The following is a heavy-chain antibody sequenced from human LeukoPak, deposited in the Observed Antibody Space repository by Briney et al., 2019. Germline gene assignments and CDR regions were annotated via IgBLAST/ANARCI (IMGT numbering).Heavy chain of an antibody. V-gene: IGHV4-38-2*02. CDR2: IYHNGNT. Sequence: KTSETLSLTCTVSGYSIASGSYWGWIRQPPGKGLEWIGTIYHNGNTYYNPSLKSRVTISVDTSKNQFSLKLSSVTAADTAVYYCARAPEYGLYYFDYWGQGTLVTVSS. D-gene: IGHD1-14*01. J-gene: IGHJ4*02. CDR1: GYSIASGSY. CDR3: ARAPEYGLYYFDY.